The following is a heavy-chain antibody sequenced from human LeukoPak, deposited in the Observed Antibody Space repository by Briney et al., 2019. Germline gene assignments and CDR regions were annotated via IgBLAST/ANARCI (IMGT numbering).Heavy chain of an antibody. D-gene: IGHD6-19*01. CDR3: ATSQSSVAGIIGD. Sequence: GGSLRLSCAASGFTFSSYGMHWVHQAPGKGLEWVAVIWYDGSNKYYADSVKGRFTISRDNSKNTLYLQMNSLRAEDTAVYYCATSQSSVAGIIGDWGQGTLVTVSS. V-gene: IGHV3-33*01. CDR2: IWYDGSNK. CDR1: GFTFSSYG. J-gene: IGHJ4*02.